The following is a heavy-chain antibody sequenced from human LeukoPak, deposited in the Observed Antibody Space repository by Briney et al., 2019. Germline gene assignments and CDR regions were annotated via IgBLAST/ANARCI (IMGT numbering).Heavy chain of an antibody. Sequence: GGSLRLSCAASGFTFSSHSMNWVRQAPGKGLEWVSYISSSGSTIYYADSVKGRFTISRDNAKNSLYLQMNSLRAEDTAVYYCARGFSVTATSPIDYWGQGTLVTVSS. J-gene: IGHJ4*02. V-gene: IGHV3-48*04. CDR1: GFTFSSHS. CDR3: ARGFSVTATSPIDY. D-gene: IGHD2-21*02. CDR2: ISSSGSTI.